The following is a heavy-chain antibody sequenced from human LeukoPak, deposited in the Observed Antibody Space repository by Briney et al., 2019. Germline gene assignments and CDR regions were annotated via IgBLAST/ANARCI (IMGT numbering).Heavy chain of an antibody. Sequence: PSQTLSLTCTVSGGSISSGGYYWGWIRQHPGKGLEWIGYIYYSGSTYYNPSLKSRVTISVDTSKNQFSLKLSSVTAADTAVYYCARAPPYYYYGMDVWGQGTTVTVSS. CDR1: GGSISSGGYY. CDR2: IYYSGST. V-gene: IGHV4-30-4*08. J-gene: IGHJ6*02. CDR3: ARAPPYYYYGMDV.